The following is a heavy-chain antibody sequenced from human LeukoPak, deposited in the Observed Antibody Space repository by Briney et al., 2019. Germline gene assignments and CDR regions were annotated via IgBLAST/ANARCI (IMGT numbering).Heavy chain of an antibody. J-gene: IGHJ5*02. V-gene: IGHV5-51*01. Sequence: GETLKISCKGSGYSFTTSWIGWVRQMPGKGLEWMGIIYPGDSDTRYSPSFQGQVTISADKSSSTAYLQWSSLKASDAAMYYCARLVSSGRLDPWGQGTLVTVSS. CDR2: IYPGDSDT. D-gene: IGHD3-22*01. CDR3: ARLVSSGRLDP. CDR1: GYSFTTSW.